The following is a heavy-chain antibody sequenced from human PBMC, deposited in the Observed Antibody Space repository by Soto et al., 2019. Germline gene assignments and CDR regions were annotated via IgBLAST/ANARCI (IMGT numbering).Heavy chain of an antibody. CDR3: ARESLGRDCSGGSCYRYWFDP. CDR2: IYYSGST. J-gene: IGHJ5*02. CDR1: GGSISSYY. Sequence: SETLSLTCTVSGGSISSYYWSWIRQPPGKGLEWIGYIYYSGSTNYNPSLKSRVTISVDTSKNQFSLKLSSVTAADTAVYYCARESLGRDCSGGSCYRYWFDPWGQGTLVTVSS. D-gene: IGHD2-15*01. V-gene: IGHV4-59*01.